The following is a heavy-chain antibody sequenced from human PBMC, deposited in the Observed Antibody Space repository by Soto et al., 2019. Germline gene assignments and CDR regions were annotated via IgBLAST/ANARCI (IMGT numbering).Heavy chain of an antibody. CDR3: ASWAGDSK. V-gene: IGHV1-8*01. CDR1: GYTFTSYD. CDR2: VSPNSGDA. D-gene: IGHD2-21*01. J-gene: IGHJ4*02. Sequence: QVQLVQSGAEVKKPGASVKVSCKASGYTFTSYDINWVRQATGQGPEWVGRVSPNSGDAGSAQKFQGKVTMTRNTSRSTAYMELSSLTSEDTALYYCASWAGDSKWGQGTLVTVSS.